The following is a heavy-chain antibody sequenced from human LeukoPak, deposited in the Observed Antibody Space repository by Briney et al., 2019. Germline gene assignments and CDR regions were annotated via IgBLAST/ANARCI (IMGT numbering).Heavy chain of an antibody. J-gene: IGHJ4*02. CDR2: INHSGST. D-gene: IGHD3-10*01. V-gene: IGHV4-34*01. Sequence: SETLSLTCAVYGGSLSGYYWSWIRQPPGKGLEWIGEINHSGSTNYNPSLKSRVTISVDTSKNQFSLKLSSVTAADTAVYYCARGRVGRTGRGSAQHDYWGQGTLVTVSS. CDR3: ARGRVGRTGRGSAQHDY. CDR1: GGSLSGYY.